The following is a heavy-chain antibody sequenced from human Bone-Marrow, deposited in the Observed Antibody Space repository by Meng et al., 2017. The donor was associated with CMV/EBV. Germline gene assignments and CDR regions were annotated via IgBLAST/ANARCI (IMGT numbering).Heavy chain of an antibody. J-gene: IGHJ4*02. D-gene: IGHD3-3*01. V-gene: IGHV4-39*07. CDR2: IYYSGST. Sequence: SETLSLTCTVSGGSISSSSYYWGWIRQPPGKGLEWIGSIYYSGSTYYNPSLKSRVTISVDTSKNQFSLKLSSVTAADTAVYYCARDRGNYDFWSGYYIGPKYFDYWGQGTRVTGSS. CDR1: GGSISSSSYY. CDR3: ARDRGNYDFWSGYYIGPKYFDY.